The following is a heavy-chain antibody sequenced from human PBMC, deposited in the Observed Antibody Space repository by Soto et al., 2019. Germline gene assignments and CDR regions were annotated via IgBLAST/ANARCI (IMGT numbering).Heavy chain of an antibody. CDR3: AKDRGEVRRITMVRGVYVRGRGMDV. CDR1: GFTFSSYG. Sequence: QVQLVESGGGVVQPGRSLRLSCAASGFTFSSYGMHWVRQAPGKGLEWVAVISYDGSNKYYADSVKGRFTISRDNSKNTRYLQMNSLRAEDTAVYYCAKDRGEVRRITMVRGVYVRGRGMDVWGQGTTVTVSS. J-gene: IGHJ6*02. V-gene: IGHV3-30*18. D-gene: IGHD3-10*01. CDR2: ISYDGSNK.